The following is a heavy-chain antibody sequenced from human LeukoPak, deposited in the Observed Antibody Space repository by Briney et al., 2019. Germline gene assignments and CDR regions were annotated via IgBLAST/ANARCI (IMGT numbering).Heavy chain of an antibody. Sequence: SGTLSLTCAVSGGSIRSGNWWSWVRQPPGKGLEWIGEIYHSGSTNYNPSLKSRVTISVDKSKNQFSLKLSSVTAADTAVYYCARVEGLGGRKIDYWGQGTLVTVSS. CDR2: IYHSGST. J-gene: IGHJ4*02. D-gene: IGHD1-14*01. CDR3: ARVEGLGGRKIDY. V-gene: IGHV4-4*02. CDR1: GGSIRSGNW.